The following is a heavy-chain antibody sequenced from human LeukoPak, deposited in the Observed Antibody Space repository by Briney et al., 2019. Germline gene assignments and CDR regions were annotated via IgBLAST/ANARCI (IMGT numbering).Heavy chain of an antibody. D-gene: IGHD5-24*01. CDR1: GASISSYY. CDR3: ARGRDAYKVGY. Sequence: SETLSLTCTVSGASISSYYWSWIRQPAGKGLEWIGRMYTSGRTHYSPSLKSRLTMSVDTSKNQFSLKLTSVTAADTAVYYCARGRDAYKVGYWGQGALVTVSS. CDR2: MYTSGRT. J-gene: IGHJ4*02. V-gene: IGHV4-4*07.